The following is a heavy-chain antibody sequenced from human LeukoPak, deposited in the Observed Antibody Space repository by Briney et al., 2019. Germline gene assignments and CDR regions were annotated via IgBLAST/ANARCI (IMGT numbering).Heavy chain of an antibody. CDR1: GFTFSSYA. J-gene: IGHJ4*02. CDR3: AKSGYSSSSIHLDY. Sequence: GGSLRLSCGASGFTFSSYAMSWVRQAPRKGLEWVSAISGSGGSTYYADSVKGRFTISRDNSKNTLYLQMNSLRAEDTAVYYCAKSGYSSSSIHLDYWGQGTLVTVSS. V-gene: IGHV3-23*01. CDR2: ISGSGGST. D-gene: IGHD6-6*01.